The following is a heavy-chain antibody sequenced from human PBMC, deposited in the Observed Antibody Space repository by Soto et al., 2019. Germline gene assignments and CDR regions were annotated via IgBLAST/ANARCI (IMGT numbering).Heavy chain of an antibody. CDR2: ISSSSSTI. CDR3: ATALITMVRGVIHDAFDI. J-gene: IGHJ3*02. D-gene: IGHD3-10*01. V-gene: IGHV3-48*01. Sequence: GGSLRLSCAASGFTFSSYSMNWVRQAPGKGLEWVSYISSSSSTIYYADSVKGRFTISRDNSKNTLYLQMNSLRAEDTAVYYCATALITMVRGVIHDAFDIWGHGTMVTVSS. CDR1: GFTFSSYS.